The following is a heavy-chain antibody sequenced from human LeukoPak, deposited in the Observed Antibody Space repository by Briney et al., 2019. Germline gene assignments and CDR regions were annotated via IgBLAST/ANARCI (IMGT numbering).Heavy chain of an antibody. CDR3: AKDHGFLEWLYCFDY. CDR1: GFTFDDYA. D-gene: IGHD3-3*01. Sequence: GRSLRLSCAASGFTFDDYAMHWVRQAPGKGLEWVSGISWNSGSMGYADSVKGRFTISRDNAKNSLYLQMNSLRAEDTALYYCAKDHGFLEWLYCFDYWGQGTLVTVSS. CDR2: ISWNSGSM. J-gene: IGHJ4*02. V-gene: IGHV3-9*01.